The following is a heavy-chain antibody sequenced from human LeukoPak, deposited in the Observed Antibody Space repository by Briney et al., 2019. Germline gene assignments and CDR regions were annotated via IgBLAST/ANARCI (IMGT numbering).Heavy chain of an antibody. CDR2: ISGYNGHT. J-gene: IGHJ4*02. CDR3: ARGLPPRRNYDSSGYYSYYFDY. V-gene: IGHV1-18*01. CDR1: GYTFTSYG. Sequence: ASVKVSCKASGYTFTSYGISWVRQAPRQGLEWMGWISGYNGHTKYAQKFQGRVTMTTDTSTSTAYMELRSLTSDDTAVFYCARGLPPRRNYDSSGYYSYYFDYWGQGTLVTVSS. D-gene: IGHD3-22*01.